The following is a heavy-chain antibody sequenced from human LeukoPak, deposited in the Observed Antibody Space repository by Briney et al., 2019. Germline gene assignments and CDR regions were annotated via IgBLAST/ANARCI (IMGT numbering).Heavy chain of an antibody. CDR3: ARETLAPGSPFDY. Sequence: GGSLRLSCAASGITFGNYWMTWVRQAPGKGLEWVANIKRDGSEKYYVDSVEGRFTISRDNAENSLYLQMNSLRAEDTAVYYCARETLAPGSPFDYWGQGTLVTVSS. D-gene: IGHD2-2*01. CDR1: GITFGNYW. V-gene: IGHV3-7*01. J-gene: IGHJ4*02. CDR2: IKRDGSEK.